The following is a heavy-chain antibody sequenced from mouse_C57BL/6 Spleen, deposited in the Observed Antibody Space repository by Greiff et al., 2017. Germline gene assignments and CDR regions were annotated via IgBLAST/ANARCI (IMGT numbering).Heavy chain of an antibody. CDR3: ARGITTGDWYFDV. CDR1: GYAFSSSW. CDR2: IYPGDGDT. J-gene: IGHJ1*03. D-gene: IGHD1-1*01. V-gene: IGHV1-82*01. Sequence: VQLQQSGPELVKPGASVKISCKASGYAFSSSWMNWVKQRPGKVLEWIGRIYPGDGDTNYNGKFKGKATLTADKSSSTAYMQLSSLTSEDSAVYFCARGITTGDWYFDVWGTGTTVTVSS.